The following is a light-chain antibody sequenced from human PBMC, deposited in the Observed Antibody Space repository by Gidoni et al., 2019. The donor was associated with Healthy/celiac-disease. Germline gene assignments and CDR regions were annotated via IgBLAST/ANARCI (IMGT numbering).Light chain of an antibody. CDR3: QQRSNWPPLT. J-gene: IGKJ4*01. Sequence: ELVLTQSPATLSLSPGERATLPCRASQSVSSHLAWYQQKPGQAPRLLIYDASNRATGLPARFSGSGSGTEFTLTISSLEPEDYAVYYCQQRSNWPPLTFXGXTKVEIK. CDR2: DAS. V-gene: IGKV3-11*01. CDR1: QSVSSH.